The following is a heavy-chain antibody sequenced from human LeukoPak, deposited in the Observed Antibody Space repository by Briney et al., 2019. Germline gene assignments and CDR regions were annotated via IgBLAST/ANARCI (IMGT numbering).Heavy chain of an antibody. J-gene: IGHJ4*02. V-gene: IGHV6-1*01. CDR3: ARMVGLVSDY. CDR2: TYYRSKWYS. CDR1: GDSVSNNIAT. Sequence: SQTLSLTCAISGDSVSNNIATWNWVRQSPSRGLEWLGRTYYRSKWYSYYAASVKSRITINPDTSKNQFSLQLKSVTPEDTAVYYCARMVGLVSDYWGQGTLVTVSS. D-gene: IGHD3-10*01.